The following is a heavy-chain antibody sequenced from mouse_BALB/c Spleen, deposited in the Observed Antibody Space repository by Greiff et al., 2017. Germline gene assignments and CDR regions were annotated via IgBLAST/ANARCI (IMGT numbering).Heavy chain of an antibody. CDR3: ARSGGYGSNWYFDV. J-gene: IGHJ1*01. D-gene: IGHD1-1*01. V-gene: IGHV5-17*02. Sequence: EVMLVESGGGLVQPGGSRKLSCAASGFTFSSFGMHWVRQAPEKGLEWVAYISSGSSTIYYADTVKGRFTISRDNPKNTLFLQMTSLRSEDTAMYYCARSGGYGSNWYFDVWGAGTTVTVSS. CDR1: GFTFSSFG. CDR2: ISSGSSTI.